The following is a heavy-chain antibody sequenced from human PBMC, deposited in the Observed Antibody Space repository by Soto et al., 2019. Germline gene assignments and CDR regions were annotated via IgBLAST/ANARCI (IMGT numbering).Heavy chain of an antibody. CDR2: IIPILGIA. CDR3: ARKVATHCFDY. J-gene: IGHJ4*02. V-gene: IGHV1-69*02. D-gene: IGHD5-12*01. CDR1: GGTFSSYT. Sequence: ASMKVSCKSCGGTFSSYTISWVRQAPGQGLEWMGRIIPILGIANYAQKFQGRVTITADKSTSTAYMELSSLRSEDTAVYYCARKVATHCFDYWDQGALVAVSS.